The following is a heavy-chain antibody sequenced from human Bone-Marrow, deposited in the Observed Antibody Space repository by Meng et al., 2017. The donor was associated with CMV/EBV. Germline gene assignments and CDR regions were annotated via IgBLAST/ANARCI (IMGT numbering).Heavy chain of an antibody. Sequence: GESLKISCPASGCTLSSYGMHWVRQAPGKGLEWVAVIWYDGSNKYYADSVKGRFTISRDNSKNTLYLQMNSLRAEDTAVYYCAKGTYCDFWSGYLSAYGMDVWGQGTTVTVSS. J-gene: IGHJ6*02. V-gene: IGHV3-33*06. CDR2: IWYDGSNK. CDR1: GCTLSSYG. CDR3: AKGTYCDFWSGYLSAYGMDV. D-gene: IGHD3-3*01.